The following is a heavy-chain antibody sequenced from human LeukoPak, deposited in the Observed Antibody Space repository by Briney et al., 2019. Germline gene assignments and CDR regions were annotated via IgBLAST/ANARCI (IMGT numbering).Heavy chain of an antibody. CDR1: GFTFSSYS. CDR2: ISYDGNNR. D-gene: IGHD6-13*01. CDR3: ARGYSTTWTNWLDP. J-gene: IGHJ5*02. V-gene: IGHV3-30*04. Sequence: GGSLRLSCAASGFTFSSYSMHCVRQAPGKGLEWVAVISYDGNNRYYADFVKGLFTISRDNSKNTPYLQMDSLRVDDTAVYYCARGYSTTWTNWLDPWGQGTLVTVSS.